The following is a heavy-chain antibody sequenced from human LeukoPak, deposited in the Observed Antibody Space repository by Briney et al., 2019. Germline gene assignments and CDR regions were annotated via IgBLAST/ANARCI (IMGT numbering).Heavy chain of an antibody. Sequence: GGSLRLSCAASGFTFSSYGMSWVRQAPGKGLEWVSTISGSGGSTYYADSVKGRFTISRDNSKNTLYLQMNSLRAEDTAVYYCAKEGYSPTFQHWGQGTLVTVSS. D-gene: IGHD2-21*01. J-gene: IGHJ1*01. CDR2: ISGSGGST. CDR3: AKEGYSPTFQH. CDR1: GFTFSSYG. V-gene: IGHV3-23*01.